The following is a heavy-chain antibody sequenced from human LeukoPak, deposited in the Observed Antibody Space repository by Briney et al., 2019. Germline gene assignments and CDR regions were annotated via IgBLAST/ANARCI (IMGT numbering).Heavy chain of an antibody. CDR2: IYHSGST. CDR3: AAHSGGSNFDY. Sequence: PSETLSLTCVVSGGSISSSNWWSWVRQPPGKGLEWIGEIYHSGSTKYSPSLKNRLTISLDKSRNQFSLKLTSVTAAGTAVYYCAAHSGGSNFDYWGQGTLVTVSS. J-gene: IGHJ4*02. D-gene: IGHD1-26*01. V-gene: IGHV4-4*02. CDR1: GGSISSSNW.